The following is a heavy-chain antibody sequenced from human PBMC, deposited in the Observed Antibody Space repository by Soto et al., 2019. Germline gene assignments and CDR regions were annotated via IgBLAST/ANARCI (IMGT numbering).Heavy chain of an antibody. J-gene: IGHJ2*01. CDR1: GFSLSTSGVG. D-gene: IGHD5-12*01. CDR3: AHSRQSGYDYEWGWYSDL. Sequence: QITLKESGPTLVKPTQTLTLTCTFSGFSLSTSGVGVGWIRQPPGKALEWLALIYWNDDKRYSPSLKSRLTITKDTSKTQVVSTMTHMDPVDTATYYCAHSRQSGYDYEWGWYSDLWGRGTLVTVSS. V-gene: IGHV2-5*01. CDR2: IYWNDDK.